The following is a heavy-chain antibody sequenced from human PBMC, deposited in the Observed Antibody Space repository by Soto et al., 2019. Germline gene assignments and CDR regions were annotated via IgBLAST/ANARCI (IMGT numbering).Heavy chain of an antibody. CDR3: ASRRNPYGAYDY. Sequence: PGESLKISCKASGYSFSSSWIAWVRQMPGKGLECMGIIYPGDSDTRYSPSFQGQVTISVDKSLSTAYLQWSSLEASDTAVYYCASRRNPYGAYDYWGQGTLVTVSS. D-gene: IGHD4-17*01. V-gene: IGHV5-51*01. J-gene: IGHJ4*02. CDR2: IYPGDSDT. CDR1: GYSFSSSW.